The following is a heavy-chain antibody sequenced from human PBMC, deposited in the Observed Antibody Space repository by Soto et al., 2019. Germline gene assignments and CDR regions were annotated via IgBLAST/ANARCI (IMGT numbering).Heavy chain of an antibody. CDR1: GFTVSSNY. V-gene: IGHV3-53*05. Sequence: GGSLRLSCAASGFTVSSNYMSWVRQAPGKGLEWVSVIYSGGSTYYADSVKGRFTISRDSSKTTLFLQMDSLRAEDTAVYFCAKVSEGSMITFGGVIASWGQGTLVTVSS. J-gene: IGHJ5*01. CDR2: IYSGGST. CDR3: AKVSEGSMITFGGVIAS. D-gene: IGHD3-16*01.